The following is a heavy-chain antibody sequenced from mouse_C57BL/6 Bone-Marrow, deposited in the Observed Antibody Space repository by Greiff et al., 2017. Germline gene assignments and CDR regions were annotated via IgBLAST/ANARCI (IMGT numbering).Heavy chain of an antibody. CDR3: ASYYYGSSPLAY. D-gene: IGHD1-1*01. CDR1: GYTFTSYW. CDR2: IDPSDSYT. Sequence: QVQLKQSGAELVMPGASVKLSCKASGYTFTSYWMHWVKQRPGQGLEWIGEIDPSDSYTNYNQKFKGKSTLTVDKSSSTAYMQLSSLTSEDSAVYYCASYYYGSSPLAYWGQGTLVTVSA. J-gene: IGHJ3*01. V-gene: IGHV1-69*01.